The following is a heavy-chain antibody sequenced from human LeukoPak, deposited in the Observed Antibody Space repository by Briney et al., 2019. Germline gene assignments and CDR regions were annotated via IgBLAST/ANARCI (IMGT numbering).Heavy chain of an antibody. J-gene: IGHJ3*02. D-gene: IGHD7-27*01. CDR3: AREYASLGFDI. CDR2: INWNGGST. V-gene: IGHV3-20*04. CDR1: GITFDDRG. Sequence: GGSLRLSCAASGITFDDRGMSWVRQALGKGLEWVSGINWNGGSTAYADSVKGRFTISRDNAKKSLYMQMNSLRDEDTALYYCAREYASLGFDIWGQGTMVTVSS.